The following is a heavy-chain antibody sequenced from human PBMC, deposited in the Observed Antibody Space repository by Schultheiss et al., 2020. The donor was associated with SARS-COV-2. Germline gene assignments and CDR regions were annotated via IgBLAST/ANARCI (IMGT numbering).Heavy chain of an antibody. CDR3: AREASERYSSSWFDY. J-gene: IGHJ4*02. Sequence: SETLSLTCAVYGGSFSGYYWSWIRQPPGKGLEWIGEINHSGSTNYNPSLKSRVTISVDTSKNQFSLKLSSVTAADTAVYYCAREASERYSSSWFDYWGQGTLVTVSS. CDR2: INHSGST. D-gene: IGHD6-13*01. CDR1: GGSFSGYY. V-gene: IGHV4-34*01.